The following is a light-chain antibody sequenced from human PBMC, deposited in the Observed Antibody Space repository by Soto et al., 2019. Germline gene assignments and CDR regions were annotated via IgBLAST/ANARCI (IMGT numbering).Light chain of an antibody. V-gene: IGKV3D-15*01. CDR2: DAS. CDR1: RSVNNF. CDR3: QQYTNWPPNT. Sequence: EIVLTQSPVTLSLSPGERATLSCRATRSVNNFVAWYQQKPGQAPSLLISDASNRATGIPARFSGRGSGTEFTLTISSLQSEDFAVYYCQQYTNWPPNTFGQGTRLEIK. J-gene: IGKJ5*01.